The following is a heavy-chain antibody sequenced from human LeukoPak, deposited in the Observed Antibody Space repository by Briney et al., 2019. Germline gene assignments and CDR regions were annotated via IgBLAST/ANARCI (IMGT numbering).Heavy chain of an antibody. CDR3: AKDGADFWRGYYSSVDNYYYMDV. CDR2: MSGSGGTT. CDR1: GFTFSKYA. D-gene: IGHD3-3*01. Sequence: GGSLRLSCAASGFTFSKYAINWVRQAPGKGLEWISAMSGSGGTTYYADSVKGRFTISRDNSKNTLYLQMNSLRAEDTAVYYCAKDGADFWRGYYSSVDNYYYMDVWGKGTTVTVSS. V-gene: IGHV3-23*01. J-gene: IGHJ6*03.